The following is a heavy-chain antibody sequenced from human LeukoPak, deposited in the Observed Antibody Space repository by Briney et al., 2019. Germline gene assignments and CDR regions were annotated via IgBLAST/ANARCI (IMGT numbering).Heavy chain of an antibody. D-gene: IGHD3-10*01. V-gene: IGHV4-31*03. CDR3: GRGGYYYYYGMDV. Sequence: PSETLSLTCTVSGGSISSGGYYWSWIRQHPGKGLEWIGYIYYSGSTSYNPSLKSRVTISVDTSKNQFSLKLSSATAADTAVYYCGRGGYYYYYGMDVWGKGTTVTVSS. CDR1: GGSISSGGYY. CDR2: IYYSGST. J-gene: IGHJ6*04.